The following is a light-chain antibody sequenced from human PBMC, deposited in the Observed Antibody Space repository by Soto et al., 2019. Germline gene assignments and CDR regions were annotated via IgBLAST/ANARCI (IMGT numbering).Light chain of an antibody. CDR1: SSDVGGYNF. J-gene: IGLJ2*01. V-gene: IGLV2-14*01. Sequence: QSVLTQPASVSGSPGQSITISCTGTSSDVGGYNFVSWYQQHPGKAPKLMIYDVGNRPSGVSNRFSGSKSGNTASLTISGLQAEDEADYYCSSYTSSSTLDVLFGGGTKLTVL. CDR2: DVG. CDR3: SSYTSSSTLDVL.